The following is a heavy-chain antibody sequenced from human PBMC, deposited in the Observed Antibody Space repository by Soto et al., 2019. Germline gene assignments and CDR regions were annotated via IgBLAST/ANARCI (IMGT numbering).Heavy chain of an antibody. CDR2: IWYDGSNK. J-gene: IGHJ5*02. Sequence: AGGSLRLSCAASGFTFSSYGMHWVRQAPGKGLEWVAVIWYDGSNKYYADSVKGRFTISRDNSKNTLYLQMNSLRAEDTAVYYCARERAYCSSTSCYNWFDPWGQGTLVTVSS. D-gene: IGHD2-2*01. V-gene: IGHV3-33*01. CDR1: GFTFSSYG. CDR3: ARERAYCSSTSCYNWFDP.